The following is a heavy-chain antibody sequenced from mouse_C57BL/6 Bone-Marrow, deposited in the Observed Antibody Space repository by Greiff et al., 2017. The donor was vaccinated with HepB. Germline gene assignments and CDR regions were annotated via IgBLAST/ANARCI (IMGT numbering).Heavy chain of an antibody. V-gene: IGHV5-4*01. CDR1: GFTFSSYA. Sequence: EVQWVESGGGLVKPGGSLKLSCAASGFTFSSYAMSWVRQTPEKRLEWVATISDGGSYTYYPDNVKGRFTISRDNAKNNLYLQMSHLKSEDTAMYYCAREGTGREAYWGQGTLVTVSA. CDR3: AREGTGREAY. J-gene: IGHJ3*01. CDR2: ISDGGSYT. D-gene: IGHD4-1*01.